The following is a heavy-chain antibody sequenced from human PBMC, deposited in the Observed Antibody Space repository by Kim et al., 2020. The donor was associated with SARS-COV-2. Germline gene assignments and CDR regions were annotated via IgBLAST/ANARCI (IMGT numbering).Heavy chain of an antibody. CDR2: SGNT. Sequence: SGNTNYNPSLKSRVTISADTSKHQLSLRLTSVTAADTAVYYCARLSVALDYWGQGTLVTVSS. D-gene: IGHD3-16*02. CDR3: ARLSVALDY. V-gene: IGHV4-59*01. J-gene: IGHJ4*02.